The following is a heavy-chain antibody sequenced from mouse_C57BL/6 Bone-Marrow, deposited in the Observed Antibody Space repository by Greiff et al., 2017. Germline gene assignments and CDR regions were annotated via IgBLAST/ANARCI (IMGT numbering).Heavy chain of an antibody. CDR2: INPGSGGT. J-gene: IGHJ2*01. CDR1: GYAFTNYL. D-gene: IGHD4-1*01. V-gene: IGHV1-54*01. Sequence: VQLQQSGAELVRPGTSVKVSCKASGYAFTNYLIEWVKQRPGQGLEWIGVINPGSGGTNYNEKFKGKATLTADKSSSTAYMQLRSLTSEDSAVYFCARNWASYYFDYWGQGTTLTVSS. CDR3: ARNWASYYFDY.